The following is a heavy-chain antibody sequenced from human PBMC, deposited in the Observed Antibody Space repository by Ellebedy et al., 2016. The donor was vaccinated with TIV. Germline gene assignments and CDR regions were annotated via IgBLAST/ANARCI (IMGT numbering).Heavy chain of an antibody. CDR3: ARDGAYGDYSPGYYGMDV. CDR2: IYVDGSRK. V-gene: IGHV3-7*03. CDR1: RFSFSSYW. D-gene: IGHD4-17*01. Sequence: GESLKISCAASRFSFSSYWMSWVRQAPGKGLEWVANIYVDGSRKKYVESVKGRFTISRDNAKNSLYLQMKSLRVDDTAGYYCARDGAYGDYSPGYYGMDVWGQGTTVIVSS. J-gene: IGHJ6*02.